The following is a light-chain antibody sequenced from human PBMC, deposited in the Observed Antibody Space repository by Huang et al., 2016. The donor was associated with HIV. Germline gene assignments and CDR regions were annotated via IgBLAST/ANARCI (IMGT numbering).Light chain of an antibody. J-gene: IGKJ2*01. CDR3: QQYNNWPRT. CDR1: QGVGSN. V-gene: IGKV3-15*01. CDR2: DAS. Sequence: EMVMTQSPDTLSVSLGERATLSCRASQGVGSNLAWYQQKPGQAPRLLIYDASTRVAGIPARFSCSGSETAFTLTIRSLQSEDFAVYYCQQYNNWPRTFGQGTKLEIK.